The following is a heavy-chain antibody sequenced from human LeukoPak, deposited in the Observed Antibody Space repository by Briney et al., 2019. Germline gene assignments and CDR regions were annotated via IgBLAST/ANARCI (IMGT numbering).Heavy chain of an antibody. Sequence: GGSLRLSCAASGFTVSSNYMSWVRQAPGKGLEWVSVIYSGGSTYYADSVKSRFTISRDNSKNTLYLQMNSLRAEDTAVYYCARDPFDRSSGYWGQGTLVTVSS. V-gene: IGHV3-66*02. J-gene: IGHJ4*02. CDR2: IYSGGST. CDR3: ARDPFDRSSGY. D-gene: IGHD3-9*01. CDR1: GFTVSSNY.